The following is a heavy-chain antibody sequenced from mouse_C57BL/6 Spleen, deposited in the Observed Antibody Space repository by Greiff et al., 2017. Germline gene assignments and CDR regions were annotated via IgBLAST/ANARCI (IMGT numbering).Heavy chain of an antibody. CDR3: ARERGVRRGFAY. J-gene: IGHJ3*01. CDR2: IDPSDSYT. V-gene: IGHV1-50*01. Sequence: QVQLQQPGAELVKPGASVKLSCKASGYTFTSYWMQWVKQRPGQGLEWIGEIDPSDSYTNYNQKFKGKATLTVDPSSSPAYMQLSSLTSEDSAVYDCARERGVRRGFAYWGQGTLVTVSA. D-gene: IGHD2-14*01. CDR1: GYTFTSYW.